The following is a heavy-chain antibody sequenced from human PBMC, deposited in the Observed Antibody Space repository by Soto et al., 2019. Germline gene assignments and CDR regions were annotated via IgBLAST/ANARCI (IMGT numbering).Heavy chain of an antibody. Sequence: SETLSLTCTVSGGSISSGGYYWSWIRQQPGKGLEWIGYIYYSGSTYYNPSLKSRVTISVDTSKNQLSLKLSSVTAADTAVYSCADDHEGLPPYYYYYGMDVWGQGTTVTVSS. J-gene: IGHJ6*02. CDR1: GGSISSGGYY. V-gene: IGHV4-31*03. CDR3: ADDHEGLPPYYYYYGMDV. D-gene: IGHD3-3*01. CDR2: IYYSGST.